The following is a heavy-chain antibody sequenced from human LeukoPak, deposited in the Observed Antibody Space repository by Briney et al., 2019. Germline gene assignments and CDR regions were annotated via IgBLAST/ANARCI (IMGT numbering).Heavy chain of an antibody. CDR3: ARDFGIDY. CDR1: GFTFSTYS. V-gene: IGHV3-21*01. Sequence: GGSLRLSCAASGFTFSTYSMNWVRQAPGKGLEWVSCISGSSSCIYYADSVKGRFTISRDNARNSLYLQMNSLRAEDTAVYYCARDFGIDYWGQGTLVTVSS. J-gene: IGHJ4*02. D-gene: IGHD3-16*01. CDR2: ISGSSSCI.